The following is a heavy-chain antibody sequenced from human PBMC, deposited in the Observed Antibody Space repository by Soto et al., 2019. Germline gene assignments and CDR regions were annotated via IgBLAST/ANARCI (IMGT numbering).Heavy chain of an antibody. CDR2: ISGSGGST. V-gene: IGHV3-23*01. CDR1: GFTFSSYA. J-gene: IGHJ4*02. Sequence: GGSLRLSCADSGFTFSSYAMSWVRQAPWKGLEWVSAISGSGGSTYYADSVKGRFTISRDNSKNTLYLQMNSLRAEDTAVYYCAKVEGFEDFWSGYPTRYYFDYWGQGTLVTVSS. CDR3: AKVEGFEDFWSGYPTRYYFDY. D-gene: IGHD3-3*01.